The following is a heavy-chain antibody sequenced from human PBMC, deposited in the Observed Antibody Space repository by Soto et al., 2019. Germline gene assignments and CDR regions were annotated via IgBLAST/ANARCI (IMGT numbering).Heavy chain of an antibody. D-gene: IGHD3-10*01. Sequence: GGSLRLSCAASGFTFSSYSMNWVRQAPGKGLEWVSYISSSSSTIYYADSVKGRFTISRDNAKNSLYLQMNSLRAEDTAVYYCARAVWFGESNGENDYWGQGTLVTVSS. J-gene: IGHJ4*02. CDR1: GFTFSSYS. CDR3: ARAVWFGESNGENDY. CDR2: ISSSSSTI. V-gene: IGHV3-48*01.